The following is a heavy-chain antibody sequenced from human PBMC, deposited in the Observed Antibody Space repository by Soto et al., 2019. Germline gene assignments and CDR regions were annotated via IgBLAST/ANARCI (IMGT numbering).Heavy chain of an antibody. CDR3: AHSNDDYYPFY. D-gene: IGHD3-22*01. CDR2: ISWDDDK. CDR1: GFSLSTSGVG. V-gene: IGHV2-5*02. J-gene: IGHJ4*02. Sequence: QITLKESGPTLVKPTHTLTLTCTFSGFSLSTSGVGVGWIRQPQGKALEWLALISWDDDKRYSPSLKSRLTITKDTSKNQVVLTMTNIDPVDTATYYCAHSNDDYYPFYWGQGTLVTVSS.